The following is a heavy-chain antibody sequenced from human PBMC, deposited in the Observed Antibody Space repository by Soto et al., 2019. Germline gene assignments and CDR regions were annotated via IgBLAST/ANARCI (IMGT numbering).Heavy chain of an antibody. CDR3: ARIKLVEWFFINVDVYDMDV. J-gene: IGHJ6*02. Sequence: PGGSLRLSCVASGFSLSDYAVNWVRQAPGKGLEWVSFISSDSRTIYYADSVEGRFTVSRDNARNSVSLQMDSLRDEDAAVYYCARIKLVEWFFINVDVYDMDVWAKGPRSPSP. V-gene: IGHV3-48*02. CDR1: GFSLSDYA. CDR2: ISSDSRTI. D-gene: IGHD3-3*01.